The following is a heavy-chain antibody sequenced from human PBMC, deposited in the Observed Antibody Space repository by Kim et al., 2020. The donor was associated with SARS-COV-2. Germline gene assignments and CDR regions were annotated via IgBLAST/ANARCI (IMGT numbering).Heavy chain of an antibody. Sequence: NDGTTTLYADSVKGRLTSSRDNSKNTLYLQMTGLRADDTGVYYCTRGPFWGQGTLVTVSS. CDR2: NDGTTT. CDR3: TRGPF. V-gene: IGHV3-74*03. J-gene: IGHJ4*02.